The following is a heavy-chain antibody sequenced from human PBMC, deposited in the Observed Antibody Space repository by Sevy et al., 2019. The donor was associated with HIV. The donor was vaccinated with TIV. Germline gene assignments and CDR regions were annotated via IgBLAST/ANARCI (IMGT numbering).Heavy chain of an antibody. J-gene: IGHJ6*02. CDR1: RYSLSEIS. CDR2: FDPEDGET. Sequence: ASVKVSCKVSRYSLSEISMHWVRQAPGKGLEWMGGFDPEDGETIYAQKFQGRVTMTEDTSTDTAYMELRRLTSEDTDVYYCATLDFWSDHPFYGTDVWGQGTTVTVSS. D-gene: IGHD3-3*01. V-gene: IGHV1-24*01. CDR3: ATLDFWSDHPFYGTDV.